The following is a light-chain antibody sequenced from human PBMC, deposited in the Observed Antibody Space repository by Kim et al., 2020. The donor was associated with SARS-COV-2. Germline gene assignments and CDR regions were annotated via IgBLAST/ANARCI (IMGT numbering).Light chain of an antibody. CDR1: GSNIGINY. Sequence: GQRVLISCSGSGSNIGINYVYWYQQLPGTAPKLLIYRNSQRPSGVPDRFSGSKSGTSASLAISGLRSEDEADYYCAAWDDSLSESLFGGGTQLTVL. V-gene: IGLV1-47*01. CDR3: AAWDDSLSESL. J-gene: IGLJ3*02. CDR2: RNS.